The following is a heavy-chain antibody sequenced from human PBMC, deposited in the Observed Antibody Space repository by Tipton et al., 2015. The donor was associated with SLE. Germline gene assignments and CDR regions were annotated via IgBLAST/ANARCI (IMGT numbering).Heavy chain of an antibody. CDR3: ARREVVVPHPFDY. Sequence: TLSLTCTVSGGSISSSSYYWGWIRQPPGKGLEWIGSIYYSGSTNYNPSLKSRVTISVDTSKNQFSLKLSSVTAADTAVYYCARREVVVPHPFDYWGQGTLVTVSS. D-gene: IGHD2-15*01. CDR1: GGSISSSSYY. V-gene: IGHV4-39*07. CDR2: IYYSGST. J-gene: IGHJ4*02.